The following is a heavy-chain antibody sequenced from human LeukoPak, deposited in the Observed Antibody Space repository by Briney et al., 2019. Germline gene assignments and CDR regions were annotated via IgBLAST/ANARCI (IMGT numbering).Heavy chain of an antibody. CDR3: ARVARDYVWGSYRYPFDY. CDR1: GGSFSGYY. Sequence: PETLSLTCAVYGGSFSGYYWSWIRQPPGKGLEWIGEINHSGSTNYNPSLKSRVTISVDTSKNQFSLKLSSVTAADTAVYYCARVARDYVWGSYRYPFDYWGQGTLVTVSS. D-gene: IGHD3-16*02. J-gene: IGHJ4*02. V-gene: IGHV4-34*01. CDR2: INHSGST.